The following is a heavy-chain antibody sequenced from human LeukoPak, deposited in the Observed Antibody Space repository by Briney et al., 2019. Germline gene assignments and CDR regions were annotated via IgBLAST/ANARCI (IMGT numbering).Heavy chain of an antibody. Sequence: SETLSLTCAVYGGSFSGYYWSWLRQPPGRGLEWIGEINHSGSTNYNPSLTSRVTISVDTSKNQFSLKLSSVTAADTAVYYCARGRIAVAGTPDFDLDYWGQGTLVTDSS. CDR2: INHSGST. V-gene: IGHV4-34*01. D-gene: IGHD6-19*01. CDR3: ARGRIAVAGTPDFDLDY. J-gene: IGHJ4*02. CDR1: GGSFSGYY.